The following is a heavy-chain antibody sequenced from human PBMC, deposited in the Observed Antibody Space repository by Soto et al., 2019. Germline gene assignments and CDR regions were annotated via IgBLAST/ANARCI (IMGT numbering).Heavy chain of an antibody. CDR3: ASLEWFGELSNY. CDR1: GGPISSSSYY. V-gene: IGHV4-39*01. D-gene: IGHD3-10*01. J-gene: IGHJ4*02. CDR2: IYYSGST. Sequence: SEALSVTCTVSGGPISSSSYYWGWIRQPPGKGLEWIGSIYYSGSTYYNPCLKSRVTISVDTSKNQFSLKLSSVTAADTAVYYCASLEWFGELSNYWGQGTLVTVSS.